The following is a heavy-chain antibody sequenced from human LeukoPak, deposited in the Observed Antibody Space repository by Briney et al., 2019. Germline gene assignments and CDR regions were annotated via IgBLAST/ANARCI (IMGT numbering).Heavy chain of an antibody. CDR1: GFTFSSYS. CDR3: ARVPYYYGSGSNREADY. D-gene: IGHD3-10*01. J-gene: IGHJ4*02. Sequence: PGGSLRLSCAASGFTFSSYSMNWVRQAPGKGLEWVSSISSSSSYICYADSVKGRFTISRDNAKNSLYLQMNSLRAEDTAVYYCARVPYYYGSGSNREADYWGQGTLVTVSS. CDR2: ISSSSSYI. V-gene: IGHV3-21*01.